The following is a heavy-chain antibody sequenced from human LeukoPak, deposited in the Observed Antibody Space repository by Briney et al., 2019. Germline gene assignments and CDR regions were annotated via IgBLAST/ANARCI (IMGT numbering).Heavy chain of an antibody. CDR1: GFTFNTFA. CDR2: ISATGGAI. J-gene: IGHJ4*02. V-gene: IGHV3-23*01. Sequence: PGGSLRLSCAASGFTFNTFAMSWVRQAPGKGLEWVSAISATGGAIYYVDSVKGRFTISRDDSQKTLYLQTNSLRVEDTAIYYCAKRAPLERGYTYGGVFDYWGQGSLVTVSS. D-gene: IGHD5-18*01. CDR3: AKRAPLERGYTYGGVFDY.